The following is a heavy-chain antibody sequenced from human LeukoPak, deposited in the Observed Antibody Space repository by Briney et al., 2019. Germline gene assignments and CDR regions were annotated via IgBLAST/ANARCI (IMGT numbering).Heavy chain of an antibody. D-gene: IGHD4-17*01. CDR3: ARHATVTSFTFAY. J-gene: IGHJ4*02. Sequence: PSETLSLTCTVSGGSISSSSYSWGWIRQPPGKGLEWIGSIYYSGNTYYNPSLKSRVTISVDTSKNQFSLKLNSVTAADTAVYYCARHATVTSFTFAYWGQGTLVTVSS. V-gene: IGHV4-39*01. CDR1: GGSISSSSYS. CDR2: IYYSGNT.